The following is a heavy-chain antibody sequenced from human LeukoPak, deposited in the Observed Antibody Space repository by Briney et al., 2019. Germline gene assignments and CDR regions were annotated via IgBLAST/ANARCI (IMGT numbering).Heavy chain of an antibody. J-gene: IGHJ3*02. CDR3: ARGGCGGSCYFDLDI. D-gene: IGHD2-15*01. CDR1: GGSISSYY. Sequence: SETLSLTCTVSGGSISSYYWSWIRQPPGKGLEWIGYIYYSGSTNYNPSLKSRVTISVDTSKNQFSLKLSSVTAADTAVYYCARGGCGGSCYFDLDIWGQGTMVTVSS. CDR2: IYYSGST. V-gene: IGHV4-59*12.